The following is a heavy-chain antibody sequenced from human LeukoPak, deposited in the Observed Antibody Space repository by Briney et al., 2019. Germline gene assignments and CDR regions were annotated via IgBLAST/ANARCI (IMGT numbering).Heavy chain of an antibody. Sequence: PGGSLRLSCAASGFSFNSYPMHWVRQAPGKGLEWVAVISNDGNNKYYADSVKGRFTISRDNSNNTLSLQMNGLRVGDTAVYYCARPNDSESYRANHYWGRGTLVTVS. CDR2: ISNDGNNK. J-gene: IGHJ4*02. D-gene: IGHD3-10*01. CDR3: ARPNDSESYRANHY. V-gene: IGHV3-30*04. CDR1: GFSFNSYP.